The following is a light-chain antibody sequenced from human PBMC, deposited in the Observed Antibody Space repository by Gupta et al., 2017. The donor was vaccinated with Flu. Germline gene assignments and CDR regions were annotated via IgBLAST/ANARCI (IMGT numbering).Light chain of an antibody. V-gene: IGKV1-39*01. Sequence: IQMTQSPSPLSASVGDRVTITCRASQSISSYLNWYQQKPGKAPKLLIYAASSLQSGVPSRFSGSGSGTDFTLTISSLQPEDFATYYCQQSYSTPYAFGPGTKLDIK. CDR1: QSISSY. CDR3: QQSYSTPYA. CDR2: AAS. J-gene: IGKJ2*01.